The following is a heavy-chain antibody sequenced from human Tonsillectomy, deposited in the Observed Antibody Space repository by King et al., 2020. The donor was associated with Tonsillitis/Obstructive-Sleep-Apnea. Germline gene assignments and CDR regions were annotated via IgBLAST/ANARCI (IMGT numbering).Heavy chain of an antibody. V-gene: IGHV3-7*01. CDR3: ARDSGTVVTERDFQH. Sequence: VQLVESGGGLVQPGGSLRLSCAASGFTFSSYWMSWVRQAPGKGLEWVANIKQDGSEKYYVDSVKGRFTISRDNAKNSLYLQMNSLRAEDTAVYYCARDSGTVVTERDFQHWGQGTLVTVSS. CDR2: IKQDGSEK. D-gene: IGHD4-23*01. J-gene: IGHJ1*01. CDR1: GFTFSSYW.